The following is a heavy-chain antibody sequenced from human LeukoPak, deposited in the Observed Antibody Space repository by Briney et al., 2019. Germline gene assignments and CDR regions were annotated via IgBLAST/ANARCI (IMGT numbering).Heavy chain of an antibody. Sequence: ASVKVSCKASGYTFTSYYMHWVRQAPGQGLEWMGIINPSGGSTSYAQKFQGRVTMTRDMSTSTVYMELSSLRSEDTAVYYCGRQFHPAETTGGFFDIWGRGTLVTVSS. V-gene: IGHV1-46*01. CDR3: GRQFHPAETTGGFFDI. J-gene: IGHJ2*01. CDR1: GYTFTSYY. CDR2: INPSGGST. D-gene: IGHD4-17*01.